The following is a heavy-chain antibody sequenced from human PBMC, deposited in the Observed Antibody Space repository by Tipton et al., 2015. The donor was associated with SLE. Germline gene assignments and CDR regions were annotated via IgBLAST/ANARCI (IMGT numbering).Heavy chain of an antibody. CDR3: ARDRRGYSSSWSPTGAFDI. CDR1: GGSISSSSYY. J-gene: IGHJ3*02. Sequence: TLSLTCTVSGGSISSSSYYWGWIRQPPGKGLEWIGSIYYSGSTYYNPSLKSRVTISVDTSKNQFSLKLSSVTAAATAVYYCARDRRGYSSSWSPTGAFDIWGQGTMVTVSS. V-gene: IGHV4-39*07. CDR2: IYYSGST. D-gene: IGHD6-13*01.